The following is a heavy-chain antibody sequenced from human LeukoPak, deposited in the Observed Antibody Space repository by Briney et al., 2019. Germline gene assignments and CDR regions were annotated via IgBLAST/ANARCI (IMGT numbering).Heavy chain of an antibody. CDR3: ACYLRFLGHDAFDI. CDR2: IYSGGGT. J-gene: IGHJ3*02. V-gene: IGHV3-66*02. CDR1: GFTVSSNY. Sequence: PGGSLRLSCAASGFTVSSNYMSWVRQAPGKGLEWVSVIYSGGGTYYADSVKGRVTISRDNSKNTLYLQMNSLRAEDTAVYYCACYLRFLGHDAFDIWGQGTMVTVSS. D-gene: IGHD3-3*01.